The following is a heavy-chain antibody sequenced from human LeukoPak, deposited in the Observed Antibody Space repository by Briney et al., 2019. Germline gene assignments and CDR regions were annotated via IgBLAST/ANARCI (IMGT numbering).Heavy chain of an antibody. CDR1: GGSFSDYY. J-gene: IGHJ4*02. CDR2: INHSGST. Sequence: SETLSLTCAVYGGSFSDYYWSWIRQPPGKGLEWIGEINHSGSTNYNPSLKSRVTISVDTSKNQFSLKLSSVTAADTAVYYCARVNYGDYIDYWGQGTLVTVSS. CDR3: ARVNYGDYIDY. D-gene: IGHD4-17*01. V-gene: IGHV4-34*01.